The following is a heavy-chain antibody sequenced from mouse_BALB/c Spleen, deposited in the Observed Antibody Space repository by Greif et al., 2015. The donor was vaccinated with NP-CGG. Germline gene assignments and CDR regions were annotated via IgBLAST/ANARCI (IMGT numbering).Heavy chain of an antibody. CDR1: GYTFTSYW. Sequence: QVQLQQSGAELARPGASAKLSCKASGYTFTSYWMQWVKQRPGQGLEWIGAIYPGDGDTRYTQKFKGKATLTADKSSSTAYMQLSSLASEDSAVYYCANYWFAYWGQGTLVTVSA. CDR2: IYPGDGDT. CDR3: ANYWFAY. J-gene: IGHJ3*01. V-gene: IGHV1-87*01.